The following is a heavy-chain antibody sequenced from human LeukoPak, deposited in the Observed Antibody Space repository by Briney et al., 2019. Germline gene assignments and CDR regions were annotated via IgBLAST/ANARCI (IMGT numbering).Heavy chain of an antibody. J-gene: IGHJ4*02. D-gene: IGHD3-9*01. CDR1: GRSISSGDYY. Sequence: PSQTLSLTCTVSGRSISSGDYYWSWIRQPPGKGLEWIGYIYYSGSTYYNPSLKSRVTISVDTSKNQFSLKLSSVTAADTAVYYCARAIMAGYFDWLFFDYWGQGTLVTVSS. CDR3: ARAIMAGYFDWLFFDY. V-gene: IGHV4-30-4*01. CDR2: IYYSGST.